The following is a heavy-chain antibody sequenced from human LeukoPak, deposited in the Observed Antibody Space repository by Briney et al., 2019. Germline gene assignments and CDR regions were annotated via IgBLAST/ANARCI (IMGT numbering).Heavy chain of an antibody. CDR2: IFSNDEK. V-gene: IGHV2-26*01. J-gene: IGHJ6*04. CDR1: GFSLSTARMG. Sequence: SGPVLVKPTETLTLTCTVSGFSLSTARMGVSWIRQPPGKALEWLAHIFSNDEKSYSTSLKSRLTISKDTSKSQVVLTMTNMDPVDTATYYCARDIVVVPAATNYYYGMDVWGKGTTVTVSS. CDR3: ARDIVVVPAATNYYYGMDV. D-gene: IGHD2-2*01.